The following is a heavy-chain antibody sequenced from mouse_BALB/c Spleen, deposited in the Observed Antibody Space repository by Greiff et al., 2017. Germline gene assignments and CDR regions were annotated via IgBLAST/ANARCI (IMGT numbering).Heavy chain of an antibody. D-gene: IGHD1-2*01. V-gene: IGHV5-6*02. CDR2: ISSGGSYT. J-gene: IGHJ2*01. CDR1: GFTFSSYG. CDR3: AKSTTAHYFDY. Sequence: EVMLVESGGDLVKPGGSLKLSCAASGFTFSSYGMSWVRQTPDKRLEWVATISSGGSYTYYPDSVKGRFTISRDNAKNTLYLQMSSLRSEDTAMYYCAKSTTAHYFDYWGQGTTLTVSS.